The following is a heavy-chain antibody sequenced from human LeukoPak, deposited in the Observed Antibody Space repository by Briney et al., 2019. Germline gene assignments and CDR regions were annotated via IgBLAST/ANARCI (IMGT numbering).Heavy chain of an antibody. D-gene: IGHD3-9*01. CDR2: INHSGST. CDR3: ARGLRLRYFDWLHDAFDI. CDR1: GGSLSGYY. Sequence: SETLSLTCAVYGGSLSGYYWSWIRQPPGKGLEWIGEINHSGSTNYNPSLKSRVTISVDTSKNQFSLKLSSVTAADTAVYYCARGLRLRYFDWLHDAFDIWGQGTMVTVSS. J-gene: IGHJ3*02. V-gene: IGHV4-34*01.